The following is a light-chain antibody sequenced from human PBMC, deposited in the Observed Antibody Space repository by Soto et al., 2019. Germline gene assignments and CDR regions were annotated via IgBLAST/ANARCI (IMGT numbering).Light chain of an antibody. J-gene: IGLJ3*02. CDR1: SSDVGSYNF. Sequence: QSVLTQPASVYGSPGQSITISCTGTSSDVGSYNFVSWYQHHPGKAPKLMISEVSNRPSGVSNRFSGRKSGNTASLTISGLQAEDEADYYCSSYTTSSTLLVFGGGTKLTVL. CDR2: EVS. CDR3: SSYTTSSTLLV. V-gene: IGLV2-14*01.